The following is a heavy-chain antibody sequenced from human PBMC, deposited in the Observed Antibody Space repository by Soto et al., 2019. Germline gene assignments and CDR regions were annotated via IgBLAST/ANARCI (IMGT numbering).Heavy chain of an antibody. Sequence: RGESLKISCKGSGYSFTSYWIGWVRQMPGKGLEWMGIIYPGDSDTRYSPSFQGQVTISADKSISTAYMELTSLRSEDTAVYYCAADLAPTDPYNWFEPWGQGTLVTVSS. CDR2: IYPGDSDT. J-gene: IGHJ5*02. V-gene: IGHV5-51*01. CDR1: GYSFTSYW. CDR3: AADLAPTDPYNWFEP. D-gene: IGHD1-1*01.